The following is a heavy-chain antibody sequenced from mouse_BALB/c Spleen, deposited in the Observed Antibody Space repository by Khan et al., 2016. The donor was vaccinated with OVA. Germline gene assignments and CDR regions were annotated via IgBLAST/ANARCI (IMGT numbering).Heavy chain of an antibody. D-gene: IGHD4-1*01. J-gene: IGHJ3*01. Sequence: EVQLQESGPGLVKPSQSLSLTCTVTGYSITSDYAWNWIRQFPGNKLEWMGYISYSGSTSYNPSLKSRISITRDTSKNQFFLQLNTVTTEDTAIYYCARSPPMWDLWFAYGGQGTLVTVSA. V-gene: IGHV3-2*02. CDR1: GYSITSDYA. CDR3: ARSPPMWDLWFAY. CDR2: ISYSGST.